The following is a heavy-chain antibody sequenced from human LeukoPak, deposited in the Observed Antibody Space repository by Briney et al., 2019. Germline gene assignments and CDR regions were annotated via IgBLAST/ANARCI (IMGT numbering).Heavy chain of an antibody. V-gene: IGHV3-21*01. Sequence: GGSLRLSCAASEFSFSSYRMNWVRQAPGKGLEWVASISSNNGYIYYADSVKGRFTISRDNGENSLHLQMNSLRAEDAAVYYCARDLGTRKSIAFADWGQGTLVTVSS. J-gene: IGHJ4*02. CDR2: ISSNNGYI. CDR1: EFSFSSYR. CDR3: ARDLGTRKSIAFAD. D-gene: IGHD6-6*01.